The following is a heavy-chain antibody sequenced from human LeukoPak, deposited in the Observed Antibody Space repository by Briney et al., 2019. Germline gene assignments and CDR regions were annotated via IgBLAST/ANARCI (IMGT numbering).Heavy chain of an antibody. CDR2: IYTSGST. D-gene: IGHD3-22*01. CDR3: ARVKYYYDSSGYYYYYFDY. Sequence: SQTLSLTCTVPGGSISSGSYYWSWIRQPAGKGLEWIGRIYTSGSTNYNPSLKSRVTISVDTSKNQFSLKLSSVTAADTAVYYCARVKYYYDSSGYYYYYFDYWGQGTLVTVSS. J-gene: IGHJ4*02. V-gene: IGHV4-61*02. CDR1: GGSISSGSYY.